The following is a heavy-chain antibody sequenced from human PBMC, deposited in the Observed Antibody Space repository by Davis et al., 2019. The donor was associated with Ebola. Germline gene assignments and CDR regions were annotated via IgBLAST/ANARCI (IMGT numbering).Heavy chain of an antibody. D-gene: IGHD3-3*01. CDR2: ISGSGGST. Sequence: GESLKISCAASGFTFSSYAMSWVRQAPGKGLEWVSAISGSGGSTYYADSVKGRFTISRDNSKNTLYLQMNSLRAEDTAVYYCAKVPDDFWSGYQNWFDPWGQGTLVTVSS. J-gene: IGHJ5*02. CDR3: AKVPDDFWSGYQNWFDP. CDR1: GFTFSSYA. V-gene: IGHV3-23*01.